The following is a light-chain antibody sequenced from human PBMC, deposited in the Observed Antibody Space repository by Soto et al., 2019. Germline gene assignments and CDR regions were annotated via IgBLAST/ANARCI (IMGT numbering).Light chain of an antibody. CDR2: HAS. V-gene: IGKV1-5*01. CDR3: QQYNSYS. Sequence: DIQMTQSPSTLSASVGDRVTITCRASQSISSWLAWYQQKPEKAPKLLIYHASNLQSGVPSRFSGSGSGTEFTLTISSLQPDDFATYYCQQYNSYSFGQGTKVDIK. CDR1: QSISSW. J-gene: IGKJ1*01.